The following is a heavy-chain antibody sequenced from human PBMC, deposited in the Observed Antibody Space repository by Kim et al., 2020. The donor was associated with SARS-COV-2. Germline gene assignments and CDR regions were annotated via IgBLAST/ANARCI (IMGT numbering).Heavy chain of an antibody. Sequence: GGSLRLSCAASGFTFSSYAMSWVRQAPGKGLEWVSAISGSGGSTYYADSVKGRFTISRDNSKNTLYLQMNSLRAEDTAVYYCAKGRGGLLWFGELLFDYWGQGTLVTVSS. V-gene: IGHV3-23*01. CDR2: ISGSGGST. CDR3: AKGRGGLLWFGELLFDY. CDR1: GFTFSSYA. D-gene: IGHD3-10*01. J-gene: IGHJ4*02.